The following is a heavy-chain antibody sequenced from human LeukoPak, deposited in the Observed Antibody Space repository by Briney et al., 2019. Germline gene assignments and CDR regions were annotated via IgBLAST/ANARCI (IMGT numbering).Heavy chain of an antibody. CDR2: ITGSGGST. J-gene: IGHJ1*01. Sequence: PGGSLRLSCGASGFXFSNYAISWVRQAPGKGLEWVSPITGSGGSTYYADSVRGRITISRDNSKNTLYLQMNSLRADDTAVYYCAKPTGEGLAYCGDNCIEYYQHWGQGTLVTVSS. CDR1: GFXFSNYA. V-gene: IGHV3-23*01. CDR3: AKPTGEGLAYCGDNCIEYYQH. D-gene: IGHD2-21*02.